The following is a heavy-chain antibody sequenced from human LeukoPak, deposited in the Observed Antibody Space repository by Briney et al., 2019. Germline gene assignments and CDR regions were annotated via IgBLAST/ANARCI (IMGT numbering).Heavy chain of an antibody. CDR2: IYYTGNT. Sequence: PSETLSLTCTVSGGSLTSYEWSWIRQPAGKGLEWIGRIYYTGNTNYNPSLKSRVTMSIDTSKNQFSLKLTSVTAADTAVYYCASFTMVRGVIRLDYWGQGTLVTVSS. J-gene: IGHJ4*02. CDR1: GGSLTSYE. CDR3: ASFTMVRGVIRLDY. D-gene: IGHD3-10*01. V-gene: IGHV4-4*07.